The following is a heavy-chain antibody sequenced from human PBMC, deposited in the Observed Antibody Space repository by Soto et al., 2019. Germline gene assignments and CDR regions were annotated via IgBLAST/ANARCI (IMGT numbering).Heavy chain of an antibody. CDR3: VRQTLTVCARGANDALYI. V-gene: IGHV5-51*01. CDR2: ILPDDSDT. CDR1: GYSFSKYW. D-gene: IGHD3-10*01. J-gene: IGHJ3*02. Sequence: GESLKISCQGSGYSFSKYWIGWVRQMPGKGLEWMGIILPDDSDTRYSPSFQDQVTISADKSIRTAYLQWSSLKASDTAMYYCVRQTLTVCARGANDALYIWGQGTLGTV.